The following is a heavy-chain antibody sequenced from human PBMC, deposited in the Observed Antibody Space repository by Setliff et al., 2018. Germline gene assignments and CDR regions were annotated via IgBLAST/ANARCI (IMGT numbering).Heavy chain of an antibody. V-gene: IGHV3-74*01. Sequence: PGGSLRLSCAAAGFTFSSHWMHWVRQAPGKRLMWVSRINNDGSSTTYEDSVKGRFTISRDNAKNSLYLQMNSLRAEDTAVYYCARVGIAVAGGFDLWGRGTLVTVSS. CDR1: GFTFSSHW. D-gene: IGHD6-19*01. CDR3: ARVGIAVAGGFDL. J-gene: IGHJ2*01. CDR2: INNDGSST.